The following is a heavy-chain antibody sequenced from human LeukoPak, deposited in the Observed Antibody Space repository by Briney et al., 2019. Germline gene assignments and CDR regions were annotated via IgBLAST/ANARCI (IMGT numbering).Heavy chain of an antibody. CDR3: ARRPMVRYFGLYNWFDP. CDR1: GFTFTTYW. V-gene: IGHV4-34*01. J-gene: IGHJ5*02. Sequence: KSGESLRLSCAASGFTFTTYWMSWIRQPPGKGLEWIGEINHSGSTNYNPSLKSRVTISVDTSKNQFSLKLSSVTAADTAVYYCARRPMVRYFGLYNWFDPWGQGTLVTVSS. D-gene: IGHD3-9*01. CDR2: INHSGST.